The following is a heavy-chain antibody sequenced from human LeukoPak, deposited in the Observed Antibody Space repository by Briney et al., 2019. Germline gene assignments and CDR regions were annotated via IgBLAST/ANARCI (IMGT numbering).Heavy chain of an antibody. D-gene: IGHD2-15*01. V-gene: IGHV3-7*01. CDR3: ARDRGSSSFDY. CDR2: RNQDESVK. J-gene: IGHJ4*02. Sequence: GGSLRLSCAASGFTFTNYWMTWVRRGPGKGLVFVAHRNQDESVKNYVDSVKGLFTISRDNAENSLHLQMNSLRVEDTAVYYCARDRGSSSFDYWGQGTLVTVSS. CDR1: GFTFTNYW.